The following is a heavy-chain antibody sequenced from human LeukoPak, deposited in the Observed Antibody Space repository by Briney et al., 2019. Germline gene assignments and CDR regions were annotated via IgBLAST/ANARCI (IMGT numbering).Heavy chain of an antibody. CDR3: ARGYCSSTSCYGAFDI. J-gene: IGHJ3*02. Sequence: GASVKVSCKASGGTFSSYAISWVRQAPGQGLEWMGGIIPIFGTANYAQKFQGRVTITADESTSTAYMELSGLRSEDTAVYYCARGYCSSTSCYGAFDIWGQGTMVTVSS. CDR1: GGTFSSYA. CDR2: IIPIFGTA. V-gene: IGHV1-69*13. D-gene: IGHD2-2*01.